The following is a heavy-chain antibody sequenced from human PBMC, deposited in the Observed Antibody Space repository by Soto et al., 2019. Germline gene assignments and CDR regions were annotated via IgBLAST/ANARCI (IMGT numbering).Heavy chain of an antibody. Sequence: GGSLRLSCAASGFTFSNYAMAWVRQAPGKGLEWVSGISGSGGSTYYADSVKGRFTISRDNSKNTLYLQMNTLRVEETAVYYCAKDLRDYIWGSYRPGGFDYWGQGTLVTVSS. CDR1: GFTFSNYA. J-gene: IGHJ4*02. CDR3: AKDLRDYIWGSYRPGGFDY. CDR2: ISGSGGST. D-gene: IGHD3-16*02. V-gene: IGHV3-23*01.